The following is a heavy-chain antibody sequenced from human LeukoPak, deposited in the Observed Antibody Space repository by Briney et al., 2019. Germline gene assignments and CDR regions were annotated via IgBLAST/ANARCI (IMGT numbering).Heavy chain of an antibody. D-gene: IGHD1-26*01. V-gene: IGHV3-33*01. Sequence: GGSLRLSCAASGFTFRSYGMHWVRQAPGKGLEWVTIIWYDGSNKYYGDSVKGRFDISRDNSANIVYLQMNSLRVEDTAVYYCARNNGNYVMDVWGQGTTVTVFS. CDR2: IWYDGSNK. J-gene: IGHJ6*02. CDR3: ARNNGNYVMDV. CDR1: GFTFRSYG.